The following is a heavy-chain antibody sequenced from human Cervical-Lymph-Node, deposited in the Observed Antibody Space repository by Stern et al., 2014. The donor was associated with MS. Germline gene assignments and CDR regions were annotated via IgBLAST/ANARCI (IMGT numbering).Heavy chain of an antibody. D-gene: IGHD5-12*01. CDR3: ARRGSGLGYDFDY. V-gene: IGHV5-51*03. J-gene: IGHJ4*02. Sequence: MQLVQSGAEVKKPGESLKISCKGSGYSFTRYWIGWVRQMPGKGLEWMGIIYPDDSDTRYSPSFQGQVTMSADKSISTAYLQWSSLKASDTALYYCARRGSGLGYDFDYWGQGTLVTVSS. CDR2: IYPDDSDT. CDR1: GYSFTRYW.